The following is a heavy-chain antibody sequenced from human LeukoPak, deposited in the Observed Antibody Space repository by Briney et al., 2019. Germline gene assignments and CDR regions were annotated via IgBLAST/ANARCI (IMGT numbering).Heavy chain of an antibody. CDR1: GFTFSSYA. CDR3: ARDSMVYARFDY. Sequence: PGGSLRLSCAASGFTFSSYAMRWVRQAPGKGLEWVAVISYDGSNKYYADSVKGRFTISRDNSKNTLYLQMNSLRAEDTAVYYCARDSMVYARFDYWGQGTLVTVSS. D-gene: IGHD2-8*01. V-gene: IGHV3-30*04. CDR2: ISYDGSNK. J-gene: IGHJ4*02.